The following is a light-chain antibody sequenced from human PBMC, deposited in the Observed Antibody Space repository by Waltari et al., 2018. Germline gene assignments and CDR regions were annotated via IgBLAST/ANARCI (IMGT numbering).Light chain of an antibody. CDR3: VLYLPSGIWV. CDR2: STN. V-gene: IGLV8-61*01. CDR1: SGSVTNSVP. J-gene: IGLJ3*02. Sequence: QTVLPQEPLFSVSTGGTVTLTSTFSSGSVTNSVPLGWYQQTPGQAPRTLIYSTNTRSSGVPDRFSGSILGSKAALTITGAQADDESDYYCVLYLPSGIWVFGGGTKLTVL.